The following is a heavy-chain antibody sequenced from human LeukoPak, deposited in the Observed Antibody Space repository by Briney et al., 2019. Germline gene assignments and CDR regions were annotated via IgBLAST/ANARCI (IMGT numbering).Heavy chain of an antibody. Sequence: PRRSLRLSCVASAFTFSTYWTHWVRHAPGKWPVCASRINSDVSSTNYADSVKGRFTISRDNAKNTLYMQMNSLGAEDTAVYYCARRIEVAGTLDYWGQGTPVTVSS. D-gene: IGHD6-19*01. CDR2: INSDVSST. J-gene: IGHJ4*02. CDR3: ARRIEVAGTLDY. CDR1: AFTFSTYW. V-gene: IGHV3-74*01.